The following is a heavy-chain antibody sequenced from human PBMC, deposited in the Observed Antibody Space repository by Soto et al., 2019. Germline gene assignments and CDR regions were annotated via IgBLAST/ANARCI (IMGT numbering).Heavy chain of an antibody. D-gene: IGHD2-8*02. Sequence: KTSETLSLTCDVSGGSLSGYSWNWIRHSPEKGLEWIGEINHRRPAVYNPYLTSRLTITADSSKNLFSLKLRSVSSADTALYYCARRLSYWPNHFYFDSWGQGTLVTVSS. V-gene: IGHV4-34*01. CDR3: ARRLSYWPNHFYFDS. CDR2: INHRRPA. CDR1: GGSLSGYS. J-gene: IGHJ4*02.